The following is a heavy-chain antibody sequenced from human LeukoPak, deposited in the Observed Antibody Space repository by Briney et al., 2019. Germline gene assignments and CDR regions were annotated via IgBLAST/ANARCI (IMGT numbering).Heavy chain of an antibody. V-gene: IGHV3-74*01. CDR2: IKSDGSRT. CDR3: ARDYGGNSRAFDI. D-gene: IGHD4-23*01. Sequence: PGGSLRLSCAASGFTFSNYWMHWVRQAPGKGLVWVSRIKSDGSRTDYADSVKGRFTISRDNAKNTLYLQMNSLRAEDTAVYYCARDYGGNSRAFDIWGQGTMVTVSS. J-gene: IGHJ3*02. CDR1: GFTFSNYW.